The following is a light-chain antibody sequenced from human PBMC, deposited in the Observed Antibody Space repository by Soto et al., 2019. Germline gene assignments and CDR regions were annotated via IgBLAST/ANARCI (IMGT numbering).Light chain of an antibody. J-gene: IGKJ1*01. CDR2: DAS. V-gene: IGKV3-20*01. Sequence: EIVLTQSPGTLSLSPGERATHSCRASQSVTSSYLAWYHQKPGQAPRLLIYDASSRATGIPDRFSGSGSGTDFTLTISRLEPEDFAVYYCQQYGSSPRTFGQGTKVEIK. CDR3: QQYGSSPRT. CDR1: QSVTSSY.